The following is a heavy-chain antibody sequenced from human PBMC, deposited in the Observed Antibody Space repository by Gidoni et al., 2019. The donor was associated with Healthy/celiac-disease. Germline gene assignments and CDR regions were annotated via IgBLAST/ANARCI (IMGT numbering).Heavy chain of an antibody. CDR3: ARLFSGSYYGWFDP. V-gene: IGHV5-51*01. CDR1: GYNFTHYW. Sequence: EVQLVQSGAEVIKPGESLKISCKGSGYNFTHYWIAWVRQMPGKGLDLMGIIYPGDSDSRNSPSFQGQVTVSGDKSSSTAYQQWSSLKASVSAMYYCARLFSGSYYGWFDPWGQGTLVTVSS. J-gene: IGHJ5*02. D-gene: IGHD1-26*01. CDR2: IYPGDSDS.